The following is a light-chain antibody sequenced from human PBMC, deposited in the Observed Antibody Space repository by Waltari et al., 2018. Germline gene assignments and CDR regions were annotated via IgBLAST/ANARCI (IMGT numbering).Light chain of an antibody. V-gene: IGLV1-51*01. CDR1: RANIGNNY. CDR2: DSN. Sequence: QSVLTQPPSVSAAPGQKVTISCSGSRANIGNNYVSWYQHLPGTAPKLLIYDSNKRPSGIPDRFSGSKSGTSATLGITGLQTGDEADYYCGTWDSSLSAGVFGGGTKLTVL. J-gene: IGLJ2*01. CDR3: GTWDSSLSAGV.